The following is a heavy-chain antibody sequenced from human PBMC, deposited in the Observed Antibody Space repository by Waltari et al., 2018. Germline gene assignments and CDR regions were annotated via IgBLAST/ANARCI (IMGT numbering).Heavy chain of an antibody. CDR1: GGSISSYY. CDR2: IYTSGST. V-gene: IGHV4-4*07. Sequence: GGSISSYYWSWIRQPAGKGLEWIGRIYTSGSTNYNPSLKSRVTMSVDTSKNQFSLKLSSVTAADTAVYYCARESSIAAQYYYYYMDVWGKGTTVTISS. CDR3: ARESSIAAQYYYYYMDV. J-gene: IGHJ6*03. D-gene: IGHD6-6*01.